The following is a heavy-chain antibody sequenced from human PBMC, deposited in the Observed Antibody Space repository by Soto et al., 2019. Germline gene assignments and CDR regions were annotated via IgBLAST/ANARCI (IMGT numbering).Heavy chain of an antibody. J-gene: IGHJ4*02. Sequence: QVQLQESGPGLVKPSETLSLTCTVSGGSISSYYWSWIRQPPGKGLEWIGYIYYSGSTNYNPSLKSRVTISVDTSKNQFSLKLSSVTAADTAVYYCARSRGDDYYDSSGYYYVSPFDYWGQGTPVTVSS. CDR3: ARSRGDDYYDSSGYYYVSPFDY. D-gene: IGHD3-22*01. V-gene: IGHV4-59*01. CDR1: GGSISSYY. CDR2: IYYSGST.